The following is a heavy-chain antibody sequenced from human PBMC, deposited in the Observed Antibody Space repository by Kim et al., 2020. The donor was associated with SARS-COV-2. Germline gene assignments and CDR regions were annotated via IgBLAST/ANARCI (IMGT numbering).Heavy chain of an antibody. V-gene: IGHV1-2*02. J-gene: IGHJ5*02. D-gene: IGHD2-2*01. Sequence: ASVKVSCKASGYTFTGYYMHWVRQAPGQGLEWMGWINPNSGGTNYAQKFQGRVTMTRDTSISTAYMELSRLRSDDTAVYYCARDNVVVVPAAIGGDNWFDPWGQGTLVTVSS. CDR1: GYTFTGYY. CDR3: ARDNVVVVPAAIGGDNWFDP. CDR2: INPNSGGT.